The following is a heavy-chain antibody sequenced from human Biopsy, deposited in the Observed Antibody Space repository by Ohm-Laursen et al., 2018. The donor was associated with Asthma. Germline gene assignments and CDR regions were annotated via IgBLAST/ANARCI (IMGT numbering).Heavy chain of an antibody. CDR2: LFYKGAT. J-gene: IGHJ6*02. Sequence: SQTLSLTCAVSGDSINSGGYSWNWIRQPPGEGLEWIAYLFYKGATHYNPSLKSRVTISVDRSKRQFSLKVNSVTAADTAVYYCARMITMIQAANYYSYAMDVWGQGTTVTVSS. CDR1: GDSINSGGYS. D-gene: IGHD3-22*01. V-gene: IGHV4-30-2*01. CDR3: ARMITMIQAANYYSYAMDV.